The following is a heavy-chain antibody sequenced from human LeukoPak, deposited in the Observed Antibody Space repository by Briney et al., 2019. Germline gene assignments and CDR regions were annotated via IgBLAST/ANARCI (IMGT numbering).Heavy chain of an antibody. D-gene: IGHD3-10*02. CDR1: GGSFSGYY. CDR2: INHSGST. J-gene: IGHJ6*02. CDR3: ARDDRVRAHTYYYYGMDV. V-gene: IGHV4-34*01. Sequence: SETLSLTCAVYGGSFSGYYWSWIRQPPGKGLEWIGEINHSGSTNYNPSLKSRVTISVDTSKNQFSLKLSSVTAADTAVYYCARDDRVRAHTYYYYGMDVWGQGTTVTVSS.